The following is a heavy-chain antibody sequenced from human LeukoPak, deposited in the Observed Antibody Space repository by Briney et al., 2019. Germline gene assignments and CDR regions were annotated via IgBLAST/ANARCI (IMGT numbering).Heavy chain of an antibody. Sequence: SETLSLTCTVSGGSISSGGYYWSWIRQHPGKGLEWIGYIYYSGSTYYNPSLKSRVTISVDTSKNQFSLKLSSVTAADTAVYYCARAHRDGYNLFDYWGQGTLVTVSS. CDR2: IYYSGST. J-gene: IGHJ4*02. V-gene: IGHV4-31*03. CDR3: ARAHRDGYNLFDY. D-gene: IGHD5-24*01. CDR1: GGSISSGGYY.